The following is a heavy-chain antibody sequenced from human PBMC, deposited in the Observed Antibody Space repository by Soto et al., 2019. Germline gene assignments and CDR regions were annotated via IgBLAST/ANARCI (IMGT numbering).Heavy chain of an antibody. CDR1: GGSISSSSYY. CDR2: IYYSGST. J-gene: IGHJ4*02. CDR3: ARSGSGSYRRPIDY. Sequence: PSETLSLTCTVSGGSISSSSYYWGWIRQPPGKGLEWIGSIYYSGSTYYNPSLKSRVTISVDTSKNQFSLKLSSVTAADTAVYYCARSGSGSYRRPIDYWGQGTLVTVSS. V-gene: IGHV4-39*01. D-gene: IGHD3-10*01.